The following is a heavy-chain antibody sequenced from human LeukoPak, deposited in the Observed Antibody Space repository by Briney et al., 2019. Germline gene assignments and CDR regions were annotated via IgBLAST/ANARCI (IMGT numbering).Heavy chain of an antibody. J-gene: IGHJ5*02. CDR3: AKDREYYDTSNWFDP. CDR2: ISYDGSNK. CDR1: GFTFSSYG. Sequence: PGGSLRLSCAASGFTFSSYGMHWVRQAPGKGLEWVAVISYDGSNKYYADSVKGRFTISRDNSKNTLYLQMNSLRAEDTAVYYCAKDREYYDTSNWFDPWGQGTLVTVSS. D-gene: IGHD3-9*01. V-gene: IGHV3-30*18.